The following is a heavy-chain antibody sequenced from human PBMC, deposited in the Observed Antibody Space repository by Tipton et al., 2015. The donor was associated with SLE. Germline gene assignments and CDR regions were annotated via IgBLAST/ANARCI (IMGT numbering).Heavy chain of an antibody. CDR1: GGSIRSYY. D-gene: IGHD2-2*01. Sequence: TLSLTCTVSGGSIRSYYWSWIRQPPGKGLEWFGYIYYSGSTYYNPSLKSRVTISVDTSKNQFSLKLSSVTAADTAVYYCARGYGYQLLWHRVDYWGQGTLVTVSS. V-gene: IGHV4-59*08. J-gene: IGHJ4*02. CDR2: IYYSGST. CDR3: ARGYGYQLLWHRVDY.